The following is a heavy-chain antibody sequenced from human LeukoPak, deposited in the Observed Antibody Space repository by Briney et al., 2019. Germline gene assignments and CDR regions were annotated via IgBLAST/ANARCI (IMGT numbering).Heavy chain of an antibody. CDR2: ISLTGRT. J-gene: IGHJ4*02. D-gene: IGHD1-26*01. CDR1: GGSITSTNW. V-gene: IGHV4-4*02. Sequence: SETLSLTCGVSGGSITSTNWWSWVRQPPGQGLEWIGEISLTGRTNYNPSLIGRVIMSLDESRSQLSLTLTSVTAGDTAMYYCTRESGPYCPFGYWGQGTLVVVPS. CDR3: TRESGPYCPFGY.